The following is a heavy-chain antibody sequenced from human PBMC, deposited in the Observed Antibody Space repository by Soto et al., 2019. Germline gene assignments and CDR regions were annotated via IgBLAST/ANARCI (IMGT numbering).Heavy chain of an antibody. J-gene: IGHJ4*02. D-gene: IGHD6-19*01. CDR1: GGSISSSSHY. CDR3: ARLMAVAGSPLDY. Sequence: PSETLSLTCTVSGGSISSSSHYWGWIRQPPGKGLEWIGSIYYSGSTSYNPSLKSRVTISVDTSKNHFSLKLSSVTAADTAVYYCARLMAVAGSPLDYWGQGTLVTVSS. CDR2: IYYSGST. V-gene: IGHV4-39*02.